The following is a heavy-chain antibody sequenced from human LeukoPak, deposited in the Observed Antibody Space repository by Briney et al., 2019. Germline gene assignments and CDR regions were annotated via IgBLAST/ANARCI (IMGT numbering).Heavy chain of an antibody. V-gene: IGHV3-20*04. Sequence: GGSLRLSCAASGFTFDDYAMSWVRQVPGKGLEWVSGINWNGGSTGYADSVKGRFTISRDNSKNTLWLQMRTLGAEDTAVYYCAKAGSIRFDYWGQGTLVTVSS. CDR2: INWNGGST. D-gene: IGHD1-26*01. J-gene: IGHJ4*02. CDR3: AKAGSIRFDY. CDR1: GFTFDDYA.